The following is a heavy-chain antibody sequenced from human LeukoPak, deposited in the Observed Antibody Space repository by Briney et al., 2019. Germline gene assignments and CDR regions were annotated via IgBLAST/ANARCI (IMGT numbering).Heavy chain of an antibody. V-gene: IGHV1-8*01. CDR2: MNPNSGNT. CDR3: AIATVTTRSIDLLQH. Sequence: GASVKVSCKASGYTFTSYDINWVRQATGQGLEWMGWMNPNSGNTGYAQKFQGRVTMTRNTSISTAYMELSSLRSEDTAVYYCAIATVTTRSIDLLQHWGQSNLVTVSS. CDR1: GYTFTSYD. D-gene: IGHD4-17*01. J-gene: IGHJ1*01.